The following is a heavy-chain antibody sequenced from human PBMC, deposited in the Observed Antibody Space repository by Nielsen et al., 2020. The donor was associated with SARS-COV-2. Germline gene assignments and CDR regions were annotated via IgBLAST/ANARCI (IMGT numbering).Heavy chain of an antibody. V-gene: IGHV1-18*01. Sequence: ASVKVSCKASGYTFTSYGISWVRQAPGQGLEWMGWISAYNGNTNYAQKLQGGVTMTTDTSTSTAYMELRSLRSDDTAVYYCARMYYYDSSGYSNPDFDYWGQGTLVTVSS. D-gene: IGHD3-22*01. CDR1: GYTFTSYG. J-gene: IGHJ4*02. CDR3: ARMYYYDSSGYSNPDFDY. CDR2: ISAYNGNT.